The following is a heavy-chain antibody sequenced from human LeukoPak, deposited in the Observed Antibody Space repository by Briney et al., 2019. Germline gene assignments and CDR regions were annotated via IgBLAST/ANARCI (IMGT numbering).Heavy chain of an antibody. J-gene: IGHJ4*02. CDR2: ISPSGGST. Sequence: PGGSLRLSCAASGFTFSSYAMSWVRQAPGEGLEWVSTISPSGGSTFYADSVKGRFTIFRDNSKNTLYLQMNNLRAEDTAVYYCASWDYGSGSYYNGDNQPIDYWGQGTLVTVSS. D-gene: IGHD3-10*01. V-gene: IGHV3-23*01. CDR1: GFTFSSYA. CDR3: ASWDYGSGSYYNGDNQPIDY.